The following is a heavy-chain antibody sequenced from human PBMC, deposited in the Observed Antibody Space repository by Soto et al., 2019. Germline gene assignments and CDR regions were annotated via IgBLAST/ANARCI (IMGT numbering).Heavy chain of an antibody. D-gene: IGHD3-3*01. Sequence: ETLSLSCAASGFTFSSDWMHWFRQAPGKGLVWVSRVNTDGSSTSYADSVKGRFTISRDNAKNTLYLQMNSLRAEDTAVYYCASPIFGVIIGYWGHGTLVTVSS. CDR3: ASPIFGVIIGY. J-gene: IGHJ4*01. CDR2: VNTDGSST. CDR1: GFTFSSDW. V-gene: IGHV3-74*01.